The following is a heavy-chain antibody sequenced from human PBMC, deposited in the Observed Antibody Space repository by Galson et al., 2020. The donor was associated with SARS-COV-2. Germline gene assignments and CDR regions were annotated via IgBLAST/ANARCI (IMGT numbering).Heavy chain of an antibody. CDR2: IRSKANSYAT. D-gene: IGHD3-3*01. CDR1: GFTFSGSA. V-gene: IGHV3-73*01. CDR3: TRARITTIGTWGEFDY. J-gene: IGHJ4*02. Sequence: GGSLRLSCAASGFTFSGSAMHWVRQASGKGLEWVGRIRSKANSYATAYAASVKGRFTISRDDSKNTAYLQMNSLKTEDTAVYYCTRARITTIGTWGEFDYWGQGTLVTVSS.